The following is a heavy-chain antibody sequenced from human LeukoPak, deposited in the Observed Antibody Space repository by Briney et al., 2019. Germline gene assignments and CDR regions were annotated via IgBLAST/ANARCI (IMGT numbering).Heavy chain of an antibody. J-gene: IGHJ4*02. CDR3: ARVHCSGGSCHPPSDFDY. D-gene: IGHD2-15*01. CDR1: GFTFSSYE. V-gene: IGHV3-30*04. CDR2: ISYDGSDK. Sequence: GGSLRLSCAASGFTFSSYEMNWVRQAPGKGLEWVAVISYDGSDKYYADSVKGRFTISRDNSKNTLYLQMNSLRAEDTAVYYCARVHCSGGSCHPPSDFDYWGQGTLVTVSS.